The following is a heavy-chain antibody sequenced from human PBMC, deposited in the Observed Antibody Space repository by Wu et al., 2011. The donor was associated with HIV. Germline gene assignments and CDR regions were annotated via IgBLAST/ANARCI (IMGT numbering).Heavy chain of an antibody. CDR1: GYTFTGYY. D-gene: IGHD7-27*01. CDR2: INPNSGGT. V-gene: IGHV1-2*02. CDR3: ARDRGNWGLGIENDY. Sequence: QVQLVQSGAEVKKPGASVKVSCKTSGYTFTGYYMHWVRQAPGQGLEWMGWINPNSGGTIYAQKFQDRVTMTRDTSISTAYMELSRLRSDDTAVYYCARDRGNWGLGIENDYWAEGTLVTVSS. J-gene: IGHJ4*02.